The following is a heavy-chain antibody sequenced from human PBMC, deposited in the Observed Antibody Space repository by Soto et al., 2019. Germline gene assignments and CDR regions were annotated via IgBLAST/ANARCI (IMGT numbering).Heavy chain of an antibody. CDR3: ARMLGYGYDY. V-gene: IGHV2-26*01. J-gene: IGHJ4*02. Sequence: QVTLKESGPVLVKPTETLTLTCTVSGFSLSHPRMSVGWIRQPPGKALEWLAHISSSDAKSYNTSLQNRLIISQDASKSQMALILTNVDPVDTATYYCARMLGYGYDYWGQGTLVTVSS. CDR1: GFSLSHPRMS. CDR2: ISSSDAK. D-gene: IGHD5-18*01.